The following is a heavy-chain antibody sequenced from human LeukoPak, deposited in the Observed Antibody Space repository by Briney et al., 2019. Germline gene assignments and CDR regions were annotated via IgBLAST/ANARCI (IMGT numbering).Heavy chain of an antibody. CDR3: ARVSSGIAATDKIDF. V-gene: IGHV3-21*01. D-gene: IGHD6-13*01. J-gene: IGHJ4*02. CDR1: GFTFSSYS. Sequence: PGGSLRLSCVASGFTFSSYSMNWVRQAPGKGLEWVSSFTSRSGTIYYADSVKGRFTISRDNAKNSLFLQMSSLRVEDTAVYYCARVSSGIAATDKIDFWGQGTLVTVSS. CDR2: FTSRSGTI.